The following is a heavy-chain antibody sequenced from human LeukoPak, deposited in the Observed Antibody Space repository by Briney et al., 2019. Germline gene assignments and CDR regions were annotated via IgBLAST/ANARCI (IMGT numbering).Heavy chain of an antibody. V-gene: IGHV3-23*01. D-gene: IGHD6-13*01. J-gene: IGHJ4*02. CDR2: ISGSGGNA. CDR3: AKGGTSSWYFVFDY. Sequence: PGGSLRLSCAASGFTFRSYAMTRVRQAPGKGLEWVSVISGSGGNAYYADSVKGRFTISRDNFKNTLYLQMNSLTAEDTAIYYCAKGGTSSWYFVFDYWGQGVLVTVSS. CDR1: GFTFRSYA.